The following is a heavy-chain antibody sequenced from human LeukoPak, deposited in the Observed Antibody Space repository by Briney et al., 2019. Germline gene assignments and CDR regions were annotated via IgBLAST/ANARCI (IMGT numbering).Heavy chain of an antibody. CDR2: INHSGST. J-gene: IGHJ6*02. Sequence: SETLSLTCAVYGGSFSGYYWSWIRQPPGKGLEWIGEINHSGSTNYNPSLKSRVTISVDTSKNQFSLKLSSVTAADTAVYYCARQGDGYYYYGMDVWGQGTTVTVSS. CDR1: GGSFSGYY. V-gene: IGHV4-34*01. D-gene: IGHD3-16*01. CDR3: ARQGDGYYYYGMDV.